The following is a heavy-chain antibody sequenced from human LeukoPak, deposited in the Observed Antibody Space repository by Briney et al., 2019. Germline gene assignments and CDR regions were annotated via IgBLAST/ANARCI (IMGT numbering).Heavy chain of an antibody. CDR1: GGSLNSDLYY. D-gene: IGHD1-1*01. Sequence: SETLSLTCAVSGGSLNSDLYYWGWIRQAPGKGLEWIGSIYYTGSTYYNSSLRSRVTISVDTSKNQFSLKLSSVTAADTAVYYCARLEGPDGYFQYLGQGTLVTVSS. J-gene: IGHJ1*01. V-gene: IGHV4-39*07. CDR3: ARLEGPDGYFQY. CDR2: IYYTGST.